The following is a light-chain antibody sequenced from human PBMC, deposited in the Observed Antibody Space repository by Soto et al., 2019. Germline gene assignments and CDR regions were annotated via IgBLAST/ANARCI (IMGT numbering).Light chain of an antibody. CDR3: QVWDRSSDHRGV. Sequence: SYELTQPPSVSVAPGQTARITCGGNNIGSESVHWYQKKPGQAPVLVVYDDSDRPSGIPKRFSGSNSGNTATLTISRVEAGDEADYYCQVWDRSSDHRGVFGGGTKLTVL. CDR2: DDS. V-gene: IGLV3-21*02. J-gene: IGLJ2*01. CDR1: NIGSES.